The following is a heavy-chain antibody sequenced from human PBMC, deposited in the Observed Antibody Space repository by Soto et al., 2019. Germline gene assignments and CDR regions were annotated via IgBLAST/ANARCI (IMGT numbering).Heavy chain of an antibody. CDR1: GGSISSYY. D-gene: IGHD2-15*01. J-gene: IGHJ4*02. CDR3: ARDADYGGSIDY. Sequence: QVQLQESGPGLVKPSETLSLTCTVSGGSISSYYWSWIRQPPGKGLVWIGYIYYSGSTNYNPSLKSRVTISVDTSKNQFSLKLSSVTAADTAVYYCARDADYGGSIDYWGQGTLVTVSS. CDR2: IYYSGST. V-gene: IGHV4-59*01.